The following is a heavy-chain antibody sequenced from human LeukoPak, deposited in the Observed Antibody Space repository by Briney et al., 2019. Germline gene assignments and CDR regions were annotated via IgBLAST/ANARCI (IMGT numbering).Heavy chain of an antibody. Sequence: ASVKVSCKASGGTFSSYAISWVRQAPGQGLEWMGGIIPIFGTANYAQKFQGRVTITADESTSTAYMELSSLRSEDTAVYYCARVALERPTLTLSYYYYYYGMDVWGQGTTVTVSS. CDR2: IIPIFGTA. CDR3: ARVALERPTLTLSYYYYYYGMDV. D-gene: IGHD4/OR15-4a*01. V-gene: IGHV1-69*13. J-gene: IGHJ6*02. CDR1: GGTFSSYA.